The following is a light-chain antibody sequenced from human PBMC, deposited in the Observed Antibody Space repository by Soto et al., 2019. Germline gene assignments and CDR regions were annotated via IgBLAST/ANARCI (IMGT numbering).Light chain of an antibody. CDR1: ESVGSN. J-gene: IGKJ1*01. CDR3: QKFNKWTWT. Sequence: EVLITQSPATLSVSPGERATLSCRASESVGSNLAWYQQKPGQPPRLLIYDASMRETGVPPRFSGSGAGTEFTLTISNLQSEDFAIYYCQKFNKWTWTFGQGTKVDIK. CDR2: DAS. V-gene: IGKV3-15*01.